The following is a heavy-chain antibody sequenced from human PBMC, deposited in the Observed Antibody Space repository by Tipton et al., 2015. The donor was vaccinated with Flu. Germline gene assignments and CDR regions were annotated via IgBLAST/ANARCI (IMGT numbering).Heavy chain of an antibody. CDR3: VRDVPWDGDLEASDL. Sequence: TLSLTCNVSGDSIRTSGHYWGWIRQSPGKGLAWIASMPYSGSPYYNPSLRSRLTTRVDTSRNQFSLKLSSVTAADSAVYYCVRDVPWDGDLEASDLWGQGTMVTVSA. CDR2: MPYSGSP. D-gene: IGHD7-27*01. V-gene: IGHV4-39*07. J-gene: IGHJ3*01. CDR1: GDSIRTSGHY.